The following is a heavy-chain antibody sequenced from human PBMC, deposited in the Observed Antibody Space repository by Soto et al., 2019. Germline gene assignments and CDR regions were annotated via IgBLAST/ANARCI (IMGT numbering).Heavy chain of an antibody. CDR1: GYTFTSYG. D-gene: IGHD5-12*01. CDR3: AREKGRGYSGYDSWFDP. Sequence: GASVKVSCKASGYTFTSYGISWVRQAPGQGLEWMGWISAYNGNTNYAQKLQGRVTMTTDTSTSTAYMELRSLRSDDTAVYYCAREKGRGYSGYDSWFDPWGQGTLVTVSS. V-gene: IGHV1-18*01. J-gene: IGHJ5*02. CDR2: ISAYNGNT.